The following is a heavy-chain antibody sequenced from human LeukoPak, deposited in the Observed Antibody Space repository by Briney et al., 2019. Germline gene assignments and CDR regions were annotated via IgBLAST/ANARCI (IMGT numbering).Heavy chain of an antibody. D-gene: IGHD3-10*01. V-gene: IGHV4-34*01. CDR1: GGSFSGYY. CDR2: IHYSGSV. Sequence: SETLSLTCAVYGGSFSGYYWTWIRQPPGKGLEWIGEIHYSGSVTYNPSLETRVAISVDTSKNQFSLRINSVTAADTAVYYCARGQWFRAFWSRGTPVTVSS. J-gene: IGHJ4*02. CDR3: ARGQWFRAF.